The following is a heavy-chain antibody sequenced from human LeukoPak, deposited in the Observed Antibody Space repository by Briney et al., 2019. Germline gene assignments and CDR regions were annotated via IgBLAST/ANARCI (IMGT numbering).Heavy chain of an antibody. V-gene: IGHV1-8*03. J-gene: IGHJ6*03. CDR1: GYTFTSYD. CDR2: MNPNSGNT. D-gene: IGHD5-18*01. CDR3: ARGVGDTAMALYYYYMDV. Sequence: ASVKVSCKASGYTFTSYDINWVRQATGQGLEWMGWMNPNSGNTGYAQKFQGRVTITRNTSISTAYMELSSLRSEDTAVYYCARGVGDTAMALYYYYMDVWGKGTTVTVSS.